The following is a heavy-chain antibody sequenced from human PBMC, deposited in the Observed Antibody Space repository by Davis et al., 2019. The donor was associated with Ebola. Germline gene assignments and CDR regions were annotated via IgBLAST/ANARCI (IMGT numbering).Heavy chain of an antibody. CDR1: GGSVSSYY. CDR2: AHVSGNT. CDR3: ARLGYYDSSGYLIDY. V-gene: IGHV4-59*08. Sequence: SETLSLTCIVSGGSVSSYYWTWIRQPPGKGLEWIGYAHVSGNTNYNPSLKSRVTISVDTSKNQFSLKLSSVTAADTAVYYCARLGYYDSSGYLIDYWGQGTLVTVSS. J-gene: IGHJ4*02. D-gene: IGHD3-22*01.